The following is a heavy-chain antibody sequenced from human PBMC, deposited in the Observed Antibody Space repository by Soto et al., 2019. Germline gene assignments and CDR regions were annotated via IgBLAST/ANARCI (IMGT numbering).Heavy chain of an antibody. J-gene: IGHJ6*03. CDR2: ISSSSSYI. D-gene: IGHD3-3*01. V-gene: IGHV3-21*01. CDR3: ARSYDFWSGYFSVYYYYYMDV. Sequence: GGSLRLSCAASGFTFSSYSMNWVRQAPGKGLEWVSPISSSSSYIYYADSVKGRFTISRDNAKNSLYLQMNSLRAEDTAVYYCARSYDFWSGYFSVYYYYYMDVWGKGTTVTVSS. CDR1: GFTFSSYS.